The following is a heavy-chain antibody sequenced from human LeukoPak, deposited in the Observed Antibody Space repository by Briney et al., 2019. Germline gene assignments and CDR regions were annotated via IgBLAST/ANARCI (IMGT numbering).Heavy chain of an antibody. J-gene: IGHJ6*02. CDR3: AKEEILRGGDPAYGMDV. Sequence: GGSLRLSCAASGFTFSSYAMSWVRQAPGKGLEWVSAISGSGGSTYYADSVKGRFTISRDNSKNTLYLQMNSLRAKDTAVYYCAKEEILRGGDPAYGMDVWGQGTTVTVSS. V-gene: IGHV3-23*01. D-gene: IGHD2-21*02. CDR2: ISGSGGST. CDR1: GFTFSSYA.